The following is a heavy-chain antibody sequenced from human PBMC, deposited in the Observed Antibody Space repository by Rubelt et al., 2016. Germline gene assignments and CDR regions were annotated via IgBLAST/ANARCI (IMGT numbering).Heavy chain of an antibody. V-gene: IGHV3-23*01. CDR3: AGSGSYYNYGY. D-gene: IGHD3-10*01. CDR2: ISGSGGST. Sequence: VQPGGSLRLSCAASGFTFSSYATSWVRQAPGKGLEWVSAISGSGGSTYYADSVKGRFTISRDNSKNTLYLQMNNVRAEDTAVYYCAGSGSYYNYGYWDQGTLVTVSS. J-gene: IGHJ4*02. CDR1: GFTFSSYA.